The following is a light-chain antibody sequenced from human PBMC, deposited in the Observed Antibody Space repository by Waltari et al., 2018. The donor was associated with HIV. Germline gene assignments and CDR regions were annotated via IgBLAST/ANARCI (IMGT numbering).Light chain of an antibody. V-gene: IGLV1-44*01. Sequence: QSVLTQPPSASGTPGQRVTISCSGSSSNIGSNTVNWYQQLPGTAPKLLIYSHTQRPSGGPDRCSGSKSGTSAALAISGRQSEDEADYYCAAWDDSLNAWVFGGGTKLTVL. CDR1: SSNIGSNT. CDR3: AAWDDSLNAWV. CDR2: SHT. J-gene: IGLJ3*02.